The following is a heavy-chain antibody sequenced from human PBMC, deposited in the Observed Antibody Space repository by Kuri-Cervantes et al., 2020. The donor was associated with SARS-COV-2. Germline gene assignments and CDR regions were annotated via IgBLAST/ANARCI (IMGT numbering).Heavy chain of an antibody. CDR3: ASGDSSSSWNGYYYYGMDV. Sequence: GGSLRLSCAASGFTVSSNYMSWVRQAPGKGLEWVSVIYSGGSTYYADSVKGRFTISRDNSKNTLYLQMNSLSAEDTAVYYCASGDSSSSWNGYYYYGMDVWGQGTTVTVSS. J-gene: IGHJ6*02. V-gene: IGHV3-53*01. D-gene: IGHD6-6*01. CDR1: GFTVSSNY. CDR2: IYSGGST.